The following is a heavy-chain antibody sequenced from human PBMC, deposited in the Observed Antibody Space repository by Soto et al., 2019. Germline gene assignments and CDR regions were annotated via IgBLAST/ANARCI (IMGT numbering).Heavy chain of an antibody. CDR3: ARAPRGNYGYPSYFDY. J-gene: IGHJ4*02. Sequence: SETLSLTCAVSGGSISSGGYSWNWIRQPPGKGLEWIGYIDHRGTTHYNPSLKSRVTISVDTSKNQLSLNLDSVTAADTAVYYCARAPRGNYGYPSYFDYWGQGTLVTVSS. V-gene: IGHV4-30-2*01. CDR2: IDHRGTT. D-gene: IGHD3-10*01. CDR1: GGSISSGGYS.